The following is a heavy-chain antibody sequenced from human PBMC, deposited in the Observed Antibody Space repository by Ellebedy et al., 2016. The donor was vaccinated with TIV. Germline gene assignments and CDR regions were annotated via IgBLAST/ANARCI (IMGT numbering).Heavy chain of an antibody. D-gene: IGHD3-16*01. J-gene: IGHJ4*02. CDR1: GYTFTYRY. CDR2: INPNSGGT. V-gene: IGHV1-2*04. CDR3: ARVPGMGDAWVDY. Sequence: ASVKVSXKASGYTFTYRYLHWVRQAPGQGLEWMGWINPNSGGTNYAQKFQGWVTMTRDTSISTAYMELRSLRSDDTAVYYCARVPGMGDAWVDYWGQGTLVTVSS.